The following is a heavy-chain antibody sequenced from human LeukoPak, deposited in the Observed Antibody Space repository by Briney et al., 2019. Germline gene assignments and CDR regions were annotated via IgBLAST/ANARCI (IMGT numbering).Heavy chain of an antibody. Sequence: GGSLRLSCAASGFTFSSYAMSWVRQAPGKGLEWVSAISGSGGSTYYADSVKGRFTISRDNSKNTLYLQMNSLRAEDTAVYYCAKDRLATGAPSPFDYWGQGTLVTVSS. CDR2: ISGSGGST. J-gene: IGHJ4*02. CDR1: GFTFSSYA. CDR3: AKDRLATGAPSPFDY. D-gene: IGHD1-1*01. V-gene: IGHV3-23*01.